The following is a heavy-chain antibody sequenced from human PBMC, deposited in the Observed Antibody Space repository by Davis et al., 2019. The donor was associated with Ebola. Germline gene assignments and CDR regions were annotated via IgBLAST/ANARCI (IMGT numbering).Heavy chain of an antibody. D-gene: IGHD2-2*01. J-gene: IGHJ6*03. CDR3: ARALSSTYDYYMDV. Sequence: AASVKVSCKASGYTFVDYYIHWLRQAPGQGLEWMGWINPKSGVTKYAQQFQDWVTMTRDTSITTAYVELSGLTSDDTDIYYCARALSSTYDYYMDVWGKGSAVTVSS. CDR2: INPKSGVT. V-gene: IGHV1-2*04. CDR1: GYTFVDYY.